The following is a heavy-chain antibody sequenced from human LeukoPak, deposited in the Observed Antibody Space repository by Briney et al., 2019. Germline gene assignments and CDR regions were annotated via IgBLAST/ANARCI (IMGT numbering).Heavy chain of an antibody. D-gene: IGHD6-13*01. CDR1: EFTFSDYY. CDR3: ARLGIITAAGSNDY. V-gene: IGHV3-11*01. Sequence: GGSLRLSCAASEFTFSDYYMSWIRQAPGKGLEWVSYISYSGDTIYYADSVKGRFTVSRDNAKNSLYLQMNSLRAEDMAVYYCARLGIITAAGSNDYWGQGTLVTVSS. J-gene: IGHJ4*02. CDR2: ISYSGDTI.